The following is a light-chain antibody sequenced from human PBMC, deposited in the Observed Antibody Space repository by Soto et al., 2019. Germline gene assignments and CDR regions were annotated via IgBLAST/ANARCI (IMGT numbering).Light chain of an antibody. V-gene: IGKV1-5*03. CDR2: KAS. J-gene: IGKJ1*01. Sequence: DIQMTQSPSTLSASVGDRVTITCRASQSIGSFLAWYQQKPGKTPKLLIYKASILEGGVPSRFSGSGSGTDFPLTLSSLQPDYFATSYCQQYESYWTFGQGTKVDMK. CDR3: QQYESYWT. CDR1: QSIGSF.